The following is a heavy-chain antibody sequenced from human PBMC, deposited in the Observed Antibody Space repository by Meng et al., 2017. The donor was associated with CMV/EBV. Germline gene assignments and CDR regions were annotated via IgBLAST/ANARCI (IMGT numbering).Heavy chain of an antibody. CDR2: INHSGST. J-gene: IGHJ4*02. Sequence: LVAWGAGWRKRPRNRSLPCSVDGGSFSGYYWCWIPQPPGKGLEWIGEINHSGSTNSNPSLKSRVTISVDTSKNQFSLKLSSVTAADTDVYYCARGGIAAAGPFDYWGQGSLVTVSS. D-gene: IGHD6-13*01. CDR3: ARGGIAAAGPFDY. V-gene: IGHV4-34*01. CDR1: GGSFSGYY.